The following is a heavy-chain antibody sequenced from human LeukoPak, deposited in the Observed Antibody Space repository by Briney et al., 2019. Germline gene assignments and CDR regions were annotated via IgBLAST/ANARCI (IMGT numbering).Heavy chain of an antibody. V-gene: IGHV4-61*01. CDR3: ARASFVEMATIDVYYFDY. J-gene: IGHJ4*02. Sequence: PSETLPLTCTVSGGSVSSGSYYWSWIRQPPGKGLEWIGYIYYSGSTNYNPSLKSRVTISVDTSKNQFSLKLSSVTAADTAVYYCARASFVEMATIDVYYFDYWGQGTLVTVSS. CDR1: GGSVSSGSYY. CDR2: IYYSGST. D-gene: IGHD5-24*01.